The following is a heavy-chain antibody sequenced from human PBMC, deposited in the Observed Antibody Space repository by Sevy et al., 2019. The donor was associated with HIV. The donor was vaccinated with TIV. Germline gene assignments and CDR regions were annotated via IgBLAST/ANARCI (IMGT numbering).Heavy chain of an antibody. CDR2: ISGSGGST. V-gene: IGHV3-23*01. CDR3: AKDGPIFGVVITSNDAFDI. J-gene: IGHJ3*02. D-gene: IGHD3-3*01. CDR1: GFTFSSYA. Sequence: GGSLRLSRAASGFTFSSYAMSWVRQAPGKGLEWVSAISGSGGSTYYADSVKGRFTISRDNSKNTLYLQMNSLRAEDTAVYYCAKDGPIFGVVITSNDAFDIWGQGIMVTVSS.